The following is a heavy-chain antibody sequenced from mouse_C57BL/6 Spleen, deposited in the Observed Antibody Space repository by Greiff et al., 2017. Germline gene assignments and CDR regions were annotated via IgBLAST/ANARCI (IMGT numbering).Heavy chain of an antibody. CDR2: ISYSGST. V-gene: IGHV3-1*01. CDR3: ARGDYGNYDY. Sequence: EVQLQESGPGMVKPSQSLSLTCTATGYSITSGYDWHWIRHFPGNKLEWMGYISYSGSTNYNPSLKSRISITHDTSKNHFFLKLNSVTTEDTAAYYCARGDYGNYDYWGQGTTLTVSA. D-gene: IGHD2-1*01. J-gene: IGHJ2*01. CDR1: GYSITSGYD.